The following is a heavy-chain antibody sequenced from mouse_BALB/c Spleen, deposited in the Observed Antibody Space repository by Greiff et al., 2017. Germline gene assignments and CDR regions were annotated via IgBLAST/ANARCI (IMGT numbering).Heavy chain of an antibody. J-gene: IGHJ2*01. V-gene: IGHV5-17*02. CDR3: AGGYYAYFDY. D-gene: IGHD1-1*01. CDR1: GFTFSSVG. Sequence: EVHLVESGGGLVQPGGSRKLSCAASGFTFSSVGMHWVRQAPEKGLEWVAYISSGSSTIYYADTVKGRFTISRDNPKNTMFLQMTILRSEDTAMYYCAGGYYAYFDYWGQGTTLTVSS. CDR2: ISSGSSTI.